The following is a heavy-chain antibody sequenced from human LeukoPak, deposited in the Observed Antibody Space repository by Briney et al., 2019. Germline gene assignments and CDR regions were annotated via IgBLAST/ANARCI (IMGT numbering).Heavy chain of an antibody. J-gene: IGHJ4*02. V-gene: IGHV3-30*01. D-gene: IGHD2/OR15-2a*01. Sequence: GGSLRLSCAASGFTFSSYWMSWVRQAPGKGLEWVAVISYDGITKYYADSVKGRFTISRDNSKNTLYLQMDSLRAEDTAVYHCARREGNTLLDNWGQGTLVTVSS. CDR1: GFTFSSYW. CDR3: ARREGNTLLDN. CDR2: ISYDGITK.